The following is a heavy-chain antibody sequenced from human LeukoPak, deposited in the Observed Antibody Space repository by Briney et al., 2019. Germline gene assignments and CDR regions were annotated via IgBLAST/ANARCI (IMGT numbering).Heavy chain of an antibody. J-gene: IGHJ4*02. D-gene: IGHD3-22*01. Sequence: NSSETLSLTCTVAGGSISSGSYYWSWIRQPAGKGLEWIGRIYTSGSTNYNPSLKSRVTISVDTSKNQFSLKLSSVTAADTAVYYCARENYYDSSGYSDWGQGTLVTVSS. V-gene: IGHV4-61*02. CDR1: GGSISSGSYY. CDR3: ARENYYDSSGYSD. CDR2: IYTSGST.